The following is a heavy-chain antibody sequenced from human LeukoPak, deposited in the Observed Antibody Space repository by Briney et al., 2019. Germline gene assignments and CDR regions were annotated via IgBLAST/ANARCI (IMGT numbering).Heavy chain of an antibody. CDR3: ARESGSIDY. J-gene: IGHJ4*02. CDR2: IYYSGST. D-gene: IGHD1-26*01. V-gene: IGHV4-59*01. CDR1: GGSISSYY. Sequence: PSETLSLACTVSGGSISSYYWSSIRQPPGKGLEWIGYIYYSGSTNYNPSLKSRVTISVDTSKNQFSLKLSSVAAADTAVYYCARESGSIDYWGQGTLVTVSS.